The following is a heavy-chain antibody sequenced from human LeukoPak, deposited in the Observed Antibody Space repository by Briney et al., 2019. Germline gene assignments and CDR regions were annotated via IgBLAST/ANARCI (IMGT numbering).Heavy chain of an antibody. CDR2: IRYDGSNK. Sequence: PGGSLRLSCAASGFTFSSYGMHWVRQAPGKGLEWVAFIRYDGSNKYYADSVKGRFTISRDNSKNTLYLQMNSLRAEDTAVYYCAKAQPYYYDSSGSKAFDYWGQGTLVTVSS. CDR1: GFTFSSYG. CDR3: AKAQPYYYDSSGSKAFDY. D-gene: IGHD3-22*01. V-gene: IGHV3-30*02. J-gene: IGHJ4*02.